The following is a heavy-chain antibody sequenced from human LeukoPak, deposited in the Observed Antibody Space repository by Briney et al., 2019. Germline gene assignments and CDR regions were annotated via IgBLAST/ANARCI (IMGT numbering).Heavy chain of an antibody. V-gene: IGHV3-43*02. CDR3: AKDPASYGSTYYYYGMDV. CDR1: GFTFDDYA. CDR2: ISGDGGST. J-gene: IGHJ6*02. Sequence: GGSLRLSCAASGFTFDDYAMHWVRQAPGKGLEWVSLISGDGGSTYYADSVKGRFTISRDNSKNSLYLQMNSLRTEDTALCYCAKDPASYGSTYYYYGMDVWGQGTTVTVSS. D-gene: IGHD5-18*01.